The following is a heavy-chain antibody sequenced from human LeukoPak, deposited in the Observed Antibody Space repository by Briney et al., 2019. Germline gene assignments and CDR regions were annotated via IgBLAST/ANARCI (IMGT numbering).Heavy chain of an antibody. V-gene: IGHV1-69*13. D-gene: IGHD2-15*01. CDR2: IIPIFGTA. CDR3: ATAVVAATRSEYFQH. CDR1: GGTFSSYA. Sequence: GASVKVSCKASGGTFSSYAISWVRQAPGQGLEWMGGIIPIFGTANYAQKFQGRVTITADESTSTAYMELSSLRSEDTAVYYCATAVVAATRSEYFQHWGQGTLVTVSS. J-gene: IGHJ1*01.